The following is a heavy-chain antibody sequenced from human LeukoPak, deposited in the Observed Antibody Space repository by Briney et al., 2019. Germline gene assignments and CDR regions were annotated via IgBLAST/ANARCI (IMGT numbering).Heavy chain of an antibody. Sequence: GRSLRLSCAASGFTFSSYAMHWVRQAPGKGLEGVAVISYDGSNKYYADSVKGRFTISRDNSKNTLYLQMNSLRAEDAAVYYCARDRAGYYDSSGYPLGSYFDYWGQGTLVTVSS. CDR2: ISYDGSNK. J-gene: IGHJ4*02. CDR3: ARDRAGYYDSSGYPLGSYFDY. CDR1: GFTFSSYA. D-gene: IGHD3-22*01. V-gene: IGHV3-30-3*01.